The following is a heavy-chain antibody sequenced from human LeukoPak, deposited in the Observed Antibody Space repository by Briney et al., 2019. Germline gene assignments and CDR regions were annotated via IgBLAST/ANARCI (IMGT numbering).Heavy chain of an antibody. CDR1: GYTFTSYD. V-gene: IGHV1-8*01. J-gene: IGHJ4*02. CDR3: ASAPFSAQGGFDY. CDR2: MNPNSGNT. Sequence: ASVKVSCKASGYTFTSYDINWVRQATGQGLEWMGWMNPNSGNTGYAQKFQGRVTMTRDTSTSTVYMELSSLRSEDTAVYYCASAPFSAQGGFDYWGQGTLVTVSS.